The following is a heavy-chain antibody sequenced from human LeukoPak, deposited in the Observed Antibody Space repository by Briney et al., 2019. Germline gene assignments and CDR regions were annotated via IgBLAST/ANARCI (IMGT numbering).Heavy chain of an antibody. V-gene: IGHV3-21*03. CDR1: GFTFSSYS. CDR2: ISSSSNYI. D-gene: IGHD3-22*01. CDR3: TTSGYYYDSSGYLYYFDY. J-gene: IGHJ4*02. Sequence: GGSLRLSCAASGFTFSSYSMNWVRQAPGKGLEWVSSISSSSNYIYYADSVKGRFTISRDNAKNSLNLQMNSLRAEDTAVYYCTTSGYYYDSSGYLYYFDYWGQGTLVTVSS.